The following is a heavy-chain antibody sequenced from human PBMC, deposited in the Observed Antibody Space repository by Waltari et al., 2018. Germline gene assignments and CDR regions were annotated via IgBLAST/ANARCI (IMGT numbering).Heavy chain of an antibody. V-gene: IGHV4-34*01. CDR1: GGSFSGYY. J-gene: IGHJ5*02. CDR2: INHSGST. D-gene: IGHD2-15*01. CDR3: ARRGYCSGGSCFPTYWFDP. Sequence: QVQLQQWGAGLLKPSETLSLTCAVYGGSFSGYYWSWIRQPPGKGLEWIGEINHSGSTNYNPSLKSRVTISVDTSKNQFSLKLSSVTAADTAVYYCARRGYCSGGSCFPTYWFDPWGQGTLVTVSS.